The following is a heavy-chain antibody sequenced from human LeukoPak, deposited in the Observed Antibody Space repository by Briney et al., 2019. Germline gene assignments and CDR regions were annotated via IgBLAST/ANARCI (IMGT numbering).Heavy chain of an antibody. CDR3: TGGRDYFDY. Sequence: ASVKVSCKASGYTFTGYYIHWVRQAPGQGLEWMGWINPNSGGTNYTQKFQGRVTMTRDTSISTAYMELSRLRSDDTAVYYCTGGRDYFDYWGQGTLVTVSS. V-gene: IGHV1-2*02. CDR2: INPNSGGT. CDR1: GYTFTGYY. J-gene: IGHJ4*02. D-gene: IGHD1-26*01.